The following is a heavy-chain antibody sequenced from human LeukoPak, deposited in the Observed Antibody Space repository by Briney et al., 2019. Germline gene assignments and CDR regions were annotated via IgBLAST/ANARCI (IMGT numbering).Heavy chain of an antibody. CDR2: IWYDGSNK. D-gene: IGHD6-13*01. Sequence: GRSLRLSCAASGFTFSSYGMHWVRQAPGKGLEWVAVIWYDGSNKYYADSVKGRFTISRDNSKNTLYLQMNSLRAEDTAVYYCARESSSWYYFDYWGQGTLVTVSS. CDR3: ARESSSWYYFDY. J-gene: IGHJ4*02. CDR1: GFTFSSYG. V-gene: IGHV3-33*01.